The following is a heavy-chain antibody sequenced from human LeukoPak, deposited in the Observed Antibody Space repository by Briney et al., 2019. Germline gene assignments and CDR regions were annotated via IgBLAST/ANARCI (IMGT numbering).Heavy chain of an antibody. CDR1: GFTISTYG. CDR2: ISGGTT. V-gene: IGHV3-23*01. J-gene: IGHJ4*02. Sequence: GGSLRLSCAASGFTISTYGMSWVRQATGKGLEWVSSISGGTTYYADSVKGRFTISRDNSKNTVSLQMNSLRAEDTAVYYCAKSVYHSGNYWGQGTLVTVSS. D-gene: IGHD3-10*01. CDR3: AKSVYHSGNY.